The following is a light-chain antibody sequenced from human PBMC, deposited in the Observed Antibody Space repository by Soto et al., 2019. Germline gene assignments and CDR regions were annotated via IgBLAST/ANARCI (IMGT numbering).Light chain of an antibody. CDR2: DAS. J-gene: IGKJ4*01. Sequence: EIVLTQSPATLSLSPGESATLSCRASQSISTYLAWYQQKPGQPPRLLIYDASYRASGVPARFSGSGSGTDFTLIICSLEPEDFALYYCQQRRNRPHLTFGGGTKVEIK. CDR1: QSISTY. V-gene: IGKV3-11*01. CDR3: QQRRNRPHLT.